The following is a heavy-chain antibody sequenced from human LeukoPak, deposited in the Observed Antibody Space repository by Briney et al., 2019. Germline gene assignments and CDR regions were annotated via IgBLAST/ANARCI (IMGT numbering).Heavy chain of an antibody. J-gene: IGHJ4*02. CDR2: ISHDGSNK. V-gene: IGHV3-30*18. D-gene: IGHD3-22*01. Sequence: PGRSLRLSCAASGFTFSSYGMHWVRQAPGKGLEWVAVISHDGSNKYYADSVKGRFTISRDNSKNTLYLQMNSLRAEDTAVYYCAKEKLIAYYYDSSGYFRGYYFDYWGQGTLVTVSS. CDR1: GFTFSSYG. CDR3: AKEKLIAYYYDSSGYFRGYYFDY.